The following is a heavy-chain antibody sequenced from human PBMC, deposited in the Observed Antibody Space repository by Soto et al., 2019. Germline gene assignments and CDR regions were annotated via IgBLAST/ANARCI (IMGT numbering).Heavy chain of an antibody. CDR1: GFTFSIYT. V-gene: IGHV3-23*01. CDR2: IYGNGRST. CDR3: AKDFTPDSRWDIDY. J-gene: IGHJ4*02. Sequence: EVQLLESGGGLVQPAGSLRLSCAASGFTFSIYTMSWFRQAPGKGLEWGSSIYGNGRSTFYSGSMKGRFTISRDNSGNTVYLQMSSLRAEDTAIYYCAKDFTPDSRWDIDYWGQGSLVTVSS. D-gene: IGHD1-26*01.